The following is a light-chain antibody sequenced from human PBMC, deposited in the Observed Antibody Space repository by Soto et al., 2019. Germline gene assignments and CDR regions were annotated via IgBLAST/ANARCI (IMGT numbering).Light chain of an antibody. CDR3: GTWDSSLSAGEV. CDR1: SSNIGNNY. J-gene: IGLJ2*01. V-gene: IGLV1-51*02. CDR2: ENN. Sequence: QSVLTQPPSVSAAPGQKVTISCSGSSSNIGNNYVSWYQQLPGTAPKLLIYENNKRPSGIPDRFSGSKSGTSATLGITGLQTGYEADYYCGTWDSSLSAGEVFGGGTKLTVL.